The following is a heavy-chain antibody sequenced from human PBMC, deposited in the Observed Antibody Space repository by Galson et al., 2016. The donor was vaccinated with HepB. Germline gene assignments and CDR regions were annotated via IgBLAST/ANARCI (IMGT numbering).Heavy chain of an antibody. CDR1: GFTFSTYT. CDR2: ISYDGNNK. Sequence: SLRLSCAASGFTFSTYTMYWVRQAPGKGLEWVALISYDGNNKYYADSVKGRCTISRDNSENTLFLQMNSLRAEDTALYYCARANRVNMVRGVITSAYYGMDVWGQGTTVTVSS. CDR3: ARANRVNMVRGVITSAYYGMDV. V-gene: IGHV3-30-3*01. J-gene: IGHJ6*02. D-gene: IGHD3-10*01.